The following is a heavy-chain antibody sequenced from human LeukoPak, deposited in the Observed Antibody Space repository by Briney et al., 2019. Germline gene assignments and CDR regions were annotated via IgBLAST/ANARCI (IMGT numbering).Heavy chain of an antibody. J-gene: IGHJ4*02. D-gene: IGHD5-12*01. CDR3: AKARGYSGYDFDY. CDR2: ISYDGSNK. CDR1: GFTFSSYG. Sequence: PGGSLRLSCAASGFTFSSYGMHWVRQAPGKGLEWVAVISYDGSNKYYADSVKGRFTISRDNPKNTLYLQMNSLRAEDTAVYYCAKARGYSGYDFDYWGQGTLVTVSS. V-gene: IGHV3-30*18.